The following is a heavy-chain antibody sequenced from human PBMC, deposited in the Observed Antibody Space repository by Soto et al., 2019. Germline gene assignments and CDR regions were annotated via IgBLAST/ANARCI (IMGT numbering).Heavy chain of an antibody. V-gene: IGHV3-30*18. J-gene: IGHJ3*01. D-gene: IGHD4-4*01. CDR1: GFIFSSYT. Sequence: VHLVESGGGVVQPGRSLRLSCAASGFIFSSYTMHWVRRAPGKGLEWVAVISYDGSNKYYADSVKGRFAISRDNSKNPLFLQMNRLRAEDTAVYFCGKEGWTTTIRGDGFDFWGQGTVVTVSS. CDR3: GKEGWTTTIRGDGFDF. CDR2: ISYDGSNK.